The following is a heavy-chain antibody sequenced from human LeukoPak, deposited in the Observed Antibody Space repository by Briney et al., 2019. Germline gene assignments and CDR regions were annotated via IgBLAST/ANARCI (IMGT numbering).Heavy chain of an antibody. CDR2: FDPEDGET. Sequence: ASVKVSCKVSGYTLTELSMHWVRQAPGKGLEWMGGFDPEDGETIYAQKFQGRVTMTEDTSTDTAYMELSSLRSEDTAVYYCARGVGCMLYEGCYYYMDVWGKGTTVTVSS. V-gene: IGHV1-24*01. J-gene: IGHJ6*03. D-gene: IGHD2-8*01. CDR1: GYTLTELS. CDR3: ARGVGCMLYEGCYYYMDV.